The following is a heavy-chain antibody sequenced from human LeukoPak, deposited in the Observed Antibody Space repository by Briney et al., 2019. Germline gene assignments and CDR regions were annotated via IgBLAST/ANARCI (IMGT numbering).Heavy chain of an antibody. CDR3: ARDSSRYSSSWYEGYGMDV. Sequence: AGSLRLSCAAPGFTFSSYAMHWVRQAPGKGLEWVAVISYDGSNKYYADSVKGRFTISRDNSKNTLYLQMNSLRAEDTAVYYCARDSSRYSSSWYEGYGMDVWGQGTTVTVSS. V-gene: IGHV3-30*04. CDR2: ISYDGSNK. D-gene: IGHD6-13*01. J-gene: IGHJ6*02. CDR1: GFTFSSYA.